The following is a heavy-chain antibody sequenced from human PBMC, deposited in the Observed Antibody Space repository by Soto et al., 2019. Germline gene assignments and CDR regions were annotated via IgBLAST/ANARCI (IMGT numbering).Heavy chain of an antibody. CDR1: GGSVSSGSYY. D-gene: IGHD2-15*01. CDR3: ARVDGGNLDY. V-gene: IGHV4-61*01. J-gene: IGHJ4*02. Sequence: QVQLQESGPGLVKPSETLSLTCTVSGGSVSSGSYYWSWIRQPPGKGLEWIGYIYYSGSTNYNPSLKSRVTISVDTSKNPFSLKLSSVTAADTAVYSCARVDGGNLDYWGQGTLVTVSS. CDR2: IYYSGST.